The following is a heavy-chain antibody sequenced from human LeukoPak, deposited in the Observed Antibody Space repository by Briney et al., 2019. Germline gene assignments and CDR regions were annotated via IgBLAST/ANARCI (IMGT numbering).Heavy chain of an antibody. Sequence: ASVKVSCKASGYTFTGYYMHWVRQAPGQVLEWMGWINPNSGGTNYAQKFQGRVTMTEDTSTDTAYMELSSLRSEDTAVYYCATVSPGSYDFSLRPYYYYGMDVWGQGTTVTVSS. CDR2: INPNSGGT. D-gene: IGHD3-3*01. V-gene: IGHV1-2*02. CDR1: GYTFTGYY. J-gene: IGHJ6*02. CDR3: ATVSPGSYDFSLRPYYYYGMDV.